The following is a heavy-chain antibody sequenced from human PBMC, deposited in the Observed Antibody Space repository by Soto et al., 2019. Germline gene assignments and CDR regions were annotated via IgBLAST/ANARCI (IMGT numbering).Heavy chain of an antibody. CDR2: ISHDGSHK. CDR3: AKVQATNWLWFDP. CDR1: GFTFRTYT. J-gene: IGHJ5*02. Sequence: PLRLSCAASGFTFRTYTMHWVRQAPGKGLEWLAIISHDGSHKFYADSVRGRFTISRDNSKNTLYFQMNSLRPEDTAVYYCAKVQATNWLWFDPWGQGTLVTVSS. V-gene: IGHV3-30*14. D-gene: IGHD1-26*01.